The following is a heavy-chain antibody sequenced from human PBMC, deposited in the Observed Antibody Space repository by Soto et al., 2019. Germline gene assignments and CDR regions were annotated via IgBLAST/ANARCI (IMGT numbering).Heavy chain of an antibody. Sequence: QVQLVESGGGVVQPGRSLRLSCAASGFTFSSYGMHWVRQAPGKGLEWVAVISYDGSNKYYADSVKGRFTISRDNSKNTLYLQMNSLRAEDTAVYYCAKDYSSSPIYSYHYMDVWGKGTTGTVS. V-gene: IGHV3-30*18. J-gene: IGHJ6*03. D-gene: IGHD6-13*01. CDR2: ISYDGSNK. CDR1: GFTFSSYG. CDR3: AKDYSSSPIYSYHYMDV.